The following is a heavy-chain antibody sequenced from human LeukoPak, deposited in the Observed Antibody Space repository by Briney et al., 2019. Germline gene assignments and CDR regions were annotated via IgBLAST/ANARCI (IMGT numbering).Heavy chain of an antibody. CDR1: GGSISSSNW. CDR2: IYHSGST. CDR3: ARGRGAAPRVYYYGMDV. V-gene: IGHV4-4*02. J-gene: IGHJ6*02. Sequence: SETLSLTCAVSGGSISSSNWWSWVRQPPGKGLEWIGEIYHSGSTNYNPSLKSRVTISVDKSKNQFSLKLSSVTAADTAVYYCARGRGAAPRVYYYGMDVWGQGTTVTVSS. D-gene: IGHD3-10*01.